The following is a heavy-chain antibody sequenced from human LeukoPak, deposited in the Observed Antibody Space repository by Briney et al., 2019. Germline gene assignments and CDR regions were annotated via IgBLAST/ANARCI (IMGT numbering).Heavy chain of an antibody. D-gene: IGHD1-26*01. CDR2: ISSSSSTI. V-gene: IGHV3-48*04. CDR1: GFTFSSYS. CDR3: ATTVGSGSYYGGYYFDY. J-gene: IGHJ4*02. Sequence: GGSLRLSCAASGFTFSSYSMNWVRQAPGEGLEWVSYISSSSSTIYYADSVKGRFTISRDNAKNSLYLQMNSLRAEDTAVYYCATTVGSGSYYGGYYFDYWGQGTLVTVSS.